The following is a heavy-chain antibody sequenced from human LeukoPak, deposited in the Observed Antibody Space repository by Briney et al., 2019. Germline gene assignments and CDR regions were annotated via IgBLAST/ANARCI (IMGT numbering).Heavy chain of an antibody. V-gene: IGHV3-30-3*01. CDR3: ARSEAKLAPDAFDI. CDR2: ISYDGSNK. J-gene: IGHJ3*02. D-gene: IGHD6-13*01. Sequence: GGSLRLSCAASGFTFSSYAMHWVRQAPGKGLEWVAVISYDGSNKYYADSVKGRFTISRDNSKNTLYLQMNSLRAEDTAVYYCARSEAKLAPDAFDIWGQGTTVTVSS. CDR1: GFTFSSYA.